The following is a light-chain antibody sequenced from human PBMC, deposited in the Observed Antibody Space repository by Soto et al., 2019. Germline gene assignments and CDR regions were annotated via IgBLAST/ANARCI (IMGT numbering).Light chain of an antibody. CDR3: QQYGET. Sequence: EIVLTQSPGTLSLSPGERATLSCRASQSVSSSYLAWYQQKPGQAPRLLIYGASSRATGIPDRFSGSGSGTDFTLTISRLETEDFAVYYCQQYGETFGGGTKVEIK. CDR1: QSVSSSY. CDR2: GAS. J-gene: IGKJ4*01. V-gene: IGKV3-20*01.